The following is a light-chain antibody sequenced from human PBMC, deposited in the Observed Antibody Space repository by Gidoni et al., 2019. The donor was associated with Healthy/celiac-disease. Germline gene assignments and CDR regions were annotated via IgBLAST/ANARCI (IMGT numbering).Light chain of an antibody. CDR2: QDS. CDR3: QAWDSSTGV. Sequence: SYELTQPPSVSVSPGQTASINCSGEKLGDKYACWYQQKPGQCPVLVIYQDSKRPSGIPERFSGSNSGNTALLTISGTQSMDEADYYCQAWDSSTGVFGGGTKLTVL. J-gene: IGLJ2*01. V-gene: IGLV3-1*01. CDR1: KLGDKY.